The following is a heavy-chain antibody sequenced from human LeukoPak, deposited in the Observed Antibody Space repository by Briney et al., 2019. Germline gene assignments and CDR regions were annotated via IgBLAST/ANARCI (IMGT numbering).Heavy chain of an antibody. J-gene: IGHJ4*02. CDR3: ARDRDYDFWSGYQYFIDY. Sequence: ASVKVSCKASGYTFTSYYMHWVRQAPGQGLEWMGWISAYNGNTNYAQKLQGRVTMTTDTSTSTAYMELRSLRSDDTAVYYCARDRDYDFWSGYQYFIDYWGQGTLVTVSS. CDR2: ISAYNGNT. CDR1: GYTFTSYY. V-gene: IGHV1-18*04. D-gene: IGHD3-3*01.